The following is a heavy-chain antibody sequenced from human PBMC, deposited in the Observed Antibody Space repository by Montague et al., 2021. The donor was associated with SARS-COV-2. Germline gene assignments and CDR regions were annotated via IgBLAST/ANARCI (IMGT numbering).Heavy chain of an antibody. J-gene: IGHJ5*02. CDR2: IYYSGST. Sequence: SETLSLTCTVSGGSISSSSYYWGWIRQPPGKGLDWIGSIYYSGSTYYNPSLKSRVTISVDTSKNQFSLKLSAVTAADTAVYYCARQGSGSYYNWFDPWGQGTLVTVSS. V-gene: IGHV4-39*01. CDR1: GGSISSSSYY. D-gene: IGHD1-26*01. CDR3: ARQGSGSYYNWFDP.